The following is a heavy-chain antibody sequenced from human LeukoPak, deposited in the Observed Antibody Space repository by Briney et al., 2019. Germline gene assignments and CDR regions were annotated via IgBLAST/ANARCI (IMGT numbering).Heavy chain of an antibody. CDR1: GYTSTSYY. CDR3: ARDDVEDFDY. J-gene: IGHJ4*02. Sequence: GASVKVSCKASGYTSTSYYMHWVRQAPGQGLEWMGIINPSGGSTSYAQKFQGRVTMTRDMSTSTVYMELSSLRSEDTAVYYCARDDVEDFDYWGQGTLVTVSS. D-gene: IGHD2-21*01. CDR2: INPSGGST. V-gene: IGHV1-46*01.